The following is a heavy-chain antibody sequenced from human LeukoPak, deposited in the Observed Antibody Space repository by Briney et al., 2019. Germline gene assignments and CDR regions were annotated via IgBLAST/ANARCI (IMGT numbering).Heavy chain of an antibody. CDR3: AKERRNNAVAGTDY. Sequence: GGSLRLSCAASGFTFSDYAMTWVRQAPGKGLEWVSSITGSGGGSYYADSVKGRFTISRDNSKDTLYLHINTLGAEDTAIYYCAKERRNNAVAGTDYWGQGTLITVPS. D-gene: IGHD6-19*01. CDR1: GFTFSDYA. V-gene: IGHV3-23*01. J-gene: IGHJ4*02. CDR2: ITGSGGGS.